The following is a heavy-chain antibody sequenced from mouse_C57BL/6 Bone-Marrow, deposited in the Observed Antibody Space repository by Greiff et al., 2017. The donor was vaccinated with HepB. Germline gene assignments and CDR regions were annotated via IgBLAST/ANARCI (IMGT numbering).Heavy chain of an antibody. CDR1: GFTFSSYA. D-gene: IGHD1-1*01. V-gene: IGHV5-4*01. Sequence: EVQRVESGGGLVKPGGSLKLSCAASGFTFSSYAMSWVRQTPEKRLEWVATISDGGSYTYYPDNVKGRFTISRDNAKNNLYLQMSHLKSEDTAMYYCARYDYYYFDCWGQGTTLTVSS. J-gene: IGHJ2*01. CDR2: ISDGGSYT. CDR3: ARYDYYYFDC.